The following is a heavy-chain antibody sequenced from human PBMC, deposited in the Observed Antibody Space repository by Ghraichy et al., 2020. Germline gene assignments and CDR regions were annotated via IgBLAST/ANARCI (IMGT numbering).Heavy chain of an antibody. CDR2: IYYSGST. D-gene: IGHD5-18*01. CDR3: ARDGIGIRGWFDP. V-gene: IGHV4-59*01. Sequence: SETLSLTCTVSGGSISSYYWSWIRQPPGKGLEWIGYIYYSGSTNYNPSLKSRVTISVDTSKNQFSLKLSSVTAADTAVYYCARDGIGIRGWFDPWGQGTLVTVSS. J-gene: IGHJ5*02. CDR1: GGSISSYY.